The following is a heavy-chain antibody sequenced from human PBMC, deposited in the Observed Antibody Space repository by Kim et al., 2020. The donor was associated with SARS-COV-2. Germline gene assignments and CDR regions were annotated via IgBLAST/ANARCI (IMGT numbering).Heavy chain of an antibody. Sequence: ASVKVSCKASGYTFTSYAMNWVRQAPGQGLEWMGWINTNTGNPTYAQGFTGRFVFSLDTSVSTAYLQISSLKAEDTAVYYCARGEVLLKLRYFDWLGGYYYGMDVWGQGTTVTVSS. CDR1: GYTFTSYA. V-gene: IGHV7-4-1*02. D-gene: IGHD3-9*01. CDR2: INTNTGNP. CDR3: ARGEVLLKLRYFDWLGGYYYGMDV. J-gene: IGHJ6*02.